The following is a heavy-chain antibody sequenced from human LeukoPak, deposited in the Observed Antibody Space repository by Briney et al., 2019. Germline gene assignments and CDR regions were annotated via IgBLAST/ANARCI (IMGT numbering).Heavy chain of an antibody. CDR3: ARVGGREAMGAFDI. J-gene: IGHJ3*02. CDR2: ISSSGSTI. CDR1: GFTFSSYE. D-gene: IGHD1-26*01. Sequence: PGGSLRLSCAASGFTFSSYEMNWVRQAPGKGLEWVSYISSSGSTIYYADSVKGRFTISRDNAKNSLYLQMNSLRAEGTAVYYCARVGGREAMGAFDIWGQGTMVTVSS. V-gene: IGHV3-48*03.